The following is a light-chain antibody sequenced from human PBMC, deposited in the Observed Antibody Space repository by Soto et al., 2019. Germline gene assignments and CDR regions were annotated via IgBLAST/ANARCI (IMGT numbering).Light chain of an antibody. CDR3: QQYDDLPQVT. J-gene: IGKJ3*01. V-gene: IGKV1-33*01. CDR1: QDIANR. CDR2: DAS. Sequence: DIQMTQSPPSLSASVGDRVSMTCQASQDIANRLNWYQQKPGKAPKLLIYDASNLDAGVPSRFSASGSGTDFTFAITNLQTEDIVTSFCQQYDDLPQVTFGPGTTVD.